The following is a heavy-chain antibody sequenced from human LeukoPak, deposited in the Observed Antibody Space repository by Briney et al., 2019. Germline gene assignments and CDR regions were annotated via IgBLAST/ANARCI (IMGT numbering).Heavy chain of an antibody. Sequence: SQTLSLTCAISGDSVSSNTAAWNWVRQSPSRGLEWLGRTYYRSKWYYDYATSVSSRIAINPDTSKNLFSLQLNSVTPEDTAVYYCARDPGYYYAMAVWGQGTTDTVSS. J-gene: IGHJ6*02. V-gene: IGHV6-1*01. CDR1: GDSVSSNTAA. CDR2: TYYRSKWYY. D-gene: IGHD2-15*01. CDR3: ARDPGYYYAMAV.